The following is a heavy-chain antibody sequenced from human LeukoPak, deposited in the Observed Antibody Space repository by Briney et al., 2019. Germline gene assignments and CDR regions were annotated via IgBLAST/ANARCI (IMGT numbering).Heavy chain of an antibody. Sequence: ASETLSLTCTVPGGSISSYSWSWIRRPPGKGLEWIGYIYYTGSSNYNPSLKSRVSISLDTSKNHFSLRLSSVTAADTAVYYCARRAYSYGHYYYFDFWGQGTLVTVSS. CDR2: IYYTGSS. CDR3: ARRAYSYGHYYYFDF. CDR1: GGSISSYS. D-gene: IGHD5-18*01. V-gene: IGHV4-59*01. J-gene: IGHJ4*02.